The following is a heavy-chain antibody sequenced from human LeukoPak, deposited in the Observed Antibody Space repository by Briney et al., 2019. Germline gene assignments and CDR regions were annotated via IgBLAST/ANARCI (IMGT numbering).Heavy chain of an antibody. V-gene: IGHV3-73*01. J-gene: IGHJ5*02. CDR1: GFTFSGSA. D-gene: IGHD1-26*01. Sequence: GGSLRLSCAASGFTFSGSAIHWVRQSSGKGLEWVGQIDKKDKGYATATAYAASVKGRFTISRDDPINTAYLQMKSLKTEDTALYYCTRDSGTYNWFDPWGQGTLVTVSS. CDR3: TRDSGTYNWFDP. CDR2: IDKKDKGYATAT.